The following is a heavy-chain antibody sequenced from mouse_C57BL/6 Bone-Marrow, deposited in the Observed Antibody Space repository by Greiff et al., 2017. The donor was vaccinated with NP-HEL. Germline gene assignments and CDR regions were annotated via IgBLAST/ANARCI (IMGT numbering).Heavy chain of an antibody. CDR2: ISSGSSTI. CDR3: ARLVGRRAHYFDY. Sequence: EVKLVESGGGLVKPGGSLKLSCAASGFTFSDYGMHWVRQAPEKGLEWVAYISSGSSTIYYADTVKGRFTISRDNAKNTLFLQMTSLRSEDTAMYYCARLVGRRAHYFDYWGQGTTLTVSS. J-gene: IGHJ2*01. CDR1: GFTFSDYG. D-gene: IGHD1-1*02. V-gene: IGHV5-17*01.